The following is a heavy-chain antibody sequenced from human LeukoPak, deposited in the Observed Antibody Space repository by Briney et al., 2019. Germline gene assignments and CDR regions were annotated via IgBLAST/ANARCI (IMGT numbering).Heavy chain of an antibody. J-gene: IGHJ3*02. CDR2: ISWNSGSI. D-gene: IGHD3-22*01. CDR3: AKGAYYYDSSGYYWGAFDI. Sequence: GGSLRLSSAASGFTFDDYAMHWVRQAPGKGLEWVSGISWNSGSIGYADSVKGRFTISRDNAKNSLYLQMNSLRAEDMALYYCAKGAYYYDSSGYYWGAFDIWGQGTMVTVSS. V-gene: IGHV3-9*03. CDR1: GFTFDDYA.